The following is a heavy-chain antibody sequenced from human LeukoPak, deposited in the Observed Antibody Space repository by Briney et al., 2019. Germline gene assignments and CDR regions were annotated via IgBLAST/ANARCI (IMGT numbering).Heavy chain of an antibody. Sequence: GGSLRLSCAASGFTFSNYWMHWVRHAPGKGLVWVSRLNTDGSTKTYADSVKGRFTISRDNAKNTLYLQMNSLRAEDTAVYYCARAGPDYYDSSGYYWDSWGQGTLVTVSS. CDR3: ARAGPDYYDSSGYYWDS. V-gene: IGHV3-74*01. CDR2: LNTDGSTK. D-gene: IGHD3-22*01. J-gene: IGHJ4*02. CDR1: GFTFSNYW.